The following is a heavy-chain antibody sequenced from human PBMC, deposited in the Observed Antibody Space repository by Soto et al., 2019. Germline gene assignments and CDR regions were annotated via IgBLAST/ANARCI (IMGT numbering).Heavy chain of an antibody. Sequence: QVQLQQWGAGLLKPSETLSLTCAVYGGSFSGYYWSWIRQPPGKGLEWIGEINHSGSTNYNPSLKSRVTISVETSKNQISLKLSSVTAADTAVYYCAGGIAVAGRGNWFDPWGQGTLVTVSS. CDR1: GGSFSGYY. CDR3: AGGIAVAGRGNWFDP. V-gene: IGHV4-34*01. D-gene: IGHD6-19*01. CDR2: INHSGST. J-gene: IGHJ5*02.